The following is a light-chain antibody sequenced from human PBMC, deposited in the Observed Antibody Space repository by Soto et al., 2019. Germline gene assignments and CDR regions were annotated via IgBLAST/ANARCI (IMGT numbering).Light chain of an antibody. V-gene: IGKV3-15*01. Sequence: EIVMTQSPATLSASPGERVTLSCRASQSVSSNLAWYQQNRGQAPRLLIYGASTRATGIPARFSGSGSGTEFTLTISSLQSEDFAVYYCQQYDNWPPITFGQGTRLEIK. CDR1: QSVSSN. CDR3: QQYDNWPPIT. CDR2: GAS. J-gene: IGKJ5*01.